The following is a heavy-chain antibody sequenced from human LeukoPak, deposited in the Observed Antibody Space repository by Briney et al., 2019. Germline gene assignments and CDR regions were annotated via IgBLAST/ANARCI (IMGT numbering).Heavy chain of an antibody. CDR3: AKDQYDSSGYSCLGGGIDY. D-gene: IGHD3-22*01. CDR1: GFSFSSDA. CDR2: ISSSGGST. Sequence: WASLRLSCAASGFSFSSDAMRRVRQAPGQGLECVSAISSSGGSTYYADSVKGRLTISRDNSKNTLYLQMNSLRAEDRAVYYWAKDQYDSSGYSCLGGGIDYWGQGTLVTVSS. V-gene: IGHV3-23*01. J-gene: IGHJ4*02.